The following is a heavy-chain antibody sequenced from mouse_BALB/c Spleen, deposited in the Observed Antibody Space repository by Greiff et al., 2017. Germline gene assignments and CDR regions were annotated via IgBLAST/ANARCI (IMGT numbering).Heavy chain of an antibody. D-gene: IGHD1-2*01. CDR3: ARSNYGYVRENAMDY. Sequence: EVQVLESGAELVKPGASVKLSCTASGFNIKDTYMHWVKQSPEQGLEWIGRIDPANGNTKYDPKFQGKATITADTSSNTAYLQLSSLTSEDTAVYYCARSNYGYVRENAMDYWGQGTSVTVSS. V-gene: IGHV14-3*02. CDR1: GFNIKDTY. CDR2: IDPANGNT. J-gene: IGHJ4*01.